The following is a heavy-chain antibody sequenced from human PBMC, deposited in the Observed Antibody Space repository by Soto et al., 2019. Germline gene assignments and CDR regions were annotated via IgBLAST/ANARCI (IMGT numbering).Heavy chain of an antibody. J-gene: IGHJ4*02. CDR1: GGIFSTYA. Sequence: QVQLVQSGAEVKKPGSSVKVSCKASGGIFSTYAISWLRQAPGQGLEWMGGIIPIFGTPNYAQRFQGRVTITADESTSTGYMELSRLRSEDTAVYYCARDRDDYGSGNYYNRIDFWGQGTLFTVSS. D-gene: IGHD3-10*01. CDR2: IIPIFGTP. V-gene: IGHV1-69*01. CDR3: ARDRDDYGSGNYYNRIDF.